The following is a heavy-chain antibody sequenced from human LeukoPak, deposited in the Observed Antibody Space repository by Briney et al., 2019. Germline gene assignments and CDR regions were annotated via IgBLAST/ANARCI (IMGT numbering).Heavy chain of an antibody. CDR2: INPEGREK. Sequence: GGSLRLSCAASGFTFISYWMSWVRKAPGKGLEWVANINPEGREKYYVDSVKGRFTISIDNAKNSLYLQMNSLRAEDTAVYYCARPYDFWSGYSANAFDIWGQGTMVTVSS. V-gene: IGHV3-7*01. CDR3: ARPYDFWSGYSANAFDI. J-gene: IGHJ3*02. CDR1: GFTFISYW. D-gene: IGHD3-3*01.